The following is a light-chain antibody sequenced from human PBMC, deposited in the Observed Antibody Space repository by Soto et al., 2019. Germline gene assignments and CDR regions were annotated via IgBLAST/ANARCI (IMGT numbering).Light chain of an antibody. Sequence: QSVLTQPPSASGSPGQSVTISCTGTSSDVGGYNYVSWYQQHPSKAPKLMIYEVSKRPSGVPDRFSGSKSGNTASLTVSGLQAEDEADYYCQSYDSSLSGSWGVFGTGTKVTVL. CDR3: QSYDSSLSGSWGV. CDR2: EVS. J-gene: IGLJ1*01. CDR1: SSDVGGYNY. V-gene: IGLV2-8*01.